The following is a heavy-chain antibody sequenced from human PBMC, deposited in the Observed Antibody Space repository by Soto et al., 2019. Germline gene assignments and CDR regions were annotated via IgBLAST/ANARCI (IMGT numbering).Heavy chain of an antibody. V-gene: IGHV4-31*03. D-gene: IGHD3-10*02. Sequence: SVTMSVTCPVSGGSISSGGYYWSWIRQHPGKGLEWIGYIYYSGSTYYNPSLKSRVTISVDTSKNQFSLKLSSVTAADTAVYYCARDDVRGPEDWGQGTLVTVSS. J-gene: IGHJ4*02. CDR1: GGSISSGGYY. CDR3: ARDDVRGPED. CDR2: IYYSGST.